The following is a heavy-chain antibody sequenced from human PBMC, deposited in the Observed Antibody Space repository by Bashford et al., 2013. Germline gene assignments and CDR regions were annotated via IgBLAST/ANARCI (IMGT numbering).Heavy chain of an antibody. CDR3: ARSSNWNDLAVYFDY. Sequence: SETLSLTCVVSGGSISSSSYYWGWVRQPPGKGLEWIGYIYYSGSTYYNPSLKSRVTISVDTSKNQFSLKLSSVTAADTAVYYCARSSNWNDLAVYFDYVGPGNPGHRLL. V-gene: IGHV4-31*11. CDR1: GGSISSSSYY. D-gene: IGHD1-1*01. CDR2: IYYSGST. J-gene: IGHJ4*02.